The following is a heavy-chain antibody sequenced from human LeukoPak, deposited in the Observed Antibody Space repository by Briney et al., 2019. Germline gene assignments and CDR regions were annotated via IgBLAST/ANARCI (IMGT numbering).Heavy chain of an antibody. CDR2: IFYSGNTNT. J-gene: IGHJ5*02. D-gene: IGHD3-10*01. CDR1: GGSISSYY. Sequence: SETLSLTCTVSGGSISSYYWSWIRQPPGKGLEWIGYIFYSGNTNTNYNPSLKSRVTISVDTSKSQFSLKLSSVTAADTAVYYCAREFYGAGNWFDPWGQGTLVTVSS. V-gene: IGHV4-59*01. CDR3: AREFYGAGNWFDP.